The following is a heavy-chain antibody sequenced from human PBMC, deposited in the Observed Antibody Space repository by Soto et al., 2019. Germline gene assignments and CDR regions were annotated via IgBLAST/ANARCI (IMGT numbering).Heavy chain of an antibody. CDR2: IWYDGSNK. CDR1: GFTFSSYG. Sequence: PGGSLRLSCAASGFTFSSYGMHWVRQAPGKGLEWVAVIWYDGSNKYYADSVKGRFTISRDNSKNTLYLQMNSLRAEDTAVYYCARESGYSRKLDDYYYGMDVWGQGTTVTVSS. CDR3: ARESGYSRKLDDYYYGMDV. V-gene: IGHV3-33*01. D-gene: IGHD6-13*01. J-gene: IGHJ6*02.